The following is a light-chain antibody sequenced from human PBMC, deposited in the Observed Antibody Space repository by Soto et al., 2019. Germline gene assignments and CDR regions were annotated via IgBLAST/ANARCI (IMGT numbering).Light chain of an antibody. CDR1: SSDIGRFNF. J-gene: IGLJ1*01. V-gene: IGLV2-8*01. CDR2: EVT. CDR3: SSYTGSRDPYV. Sequence: LTQPPSPSGSPGQSVTLSCPGTSSDIGRFNFVSWYQQHPGKAPKLLIYEVTKRPSGVPDRFSGSKSGNAASLTVSGLQGEDEADYFCSSYTGSRDPYVFGTGTKVTVL.